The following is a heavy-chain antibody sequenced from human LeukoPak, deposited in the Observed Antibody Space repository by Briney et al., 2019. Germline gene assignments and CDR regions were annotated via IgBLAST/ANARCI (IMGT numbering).Heavy chain of an antibody. J-gene: IGHJ2*01. D-gene: IGHD3-10*01. CDR2: IYTSGST. Sequence: SETLSLTCTVSGGSISSYYWSWIRQPAGKGLEWIGRIYTSGSTSYNPSLKSRVTMSVDTSKNQFSLKLSSVTAADTAVYYCARDLWDLRFGERTNWYFDLWGRGTLVTVFS. CDR1: GGSISSYY. CDR3: ARDLWDLRFGERTNWYFDL. V-gene: IGHV4-4*07.